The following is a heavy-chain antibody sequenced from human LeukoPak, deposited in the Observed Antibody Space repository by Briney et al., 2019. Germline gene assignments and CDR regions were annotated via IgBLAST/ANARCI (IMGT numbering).Heavy chain of an antibody. CDR1: GYAFTGYY. V-gene: IGHV1-2*04. Sequence: ASVKVSCKASGYAFTGYYMHWVRQAPGQGLEWVGWINPNSGGTNYAQKFQGWVTMTRDTSISTAYMELSRLRSDDTAVYYCARLHGDYFDYWGQGTLVTVSS. CDR3: ARLHGDYFDY. D-gene: IGHD4-17*01. CDR2: INPNSGGT. J-gene: IGHJ4*02.